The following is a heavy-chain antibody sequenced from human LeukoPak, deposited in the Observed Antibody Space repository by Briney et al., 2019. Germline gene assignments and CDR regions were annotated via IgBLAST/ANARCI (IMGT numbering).Heavy chain of an antibody. CDR2: ISSSGSTI. CDR3: ARVLSGRGSLYSYYYYMDV. CDR1: GFTFSNAG. V-gene: IGHV3-11*01. D-gene: IGHD3-10*01. Sequence: GGSLRLSCTASGFTFSNAGMNWVRQAPGKGLEWVSYISSSGSTIYYADSVKGRFTISRDNAKNSLYLQMNSLRAEDTAVYYCARVLSGRGSLYSYYYYMDVWGKGTTVTISS. J-gene: IGHJ6*03.